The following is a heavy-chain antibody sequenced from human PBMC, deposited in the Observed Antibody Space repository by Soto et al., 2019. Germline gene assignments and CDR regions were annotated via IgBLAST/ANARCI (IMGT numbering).Heavy chain of an antibody. CDR1: SASLSSSTYY. D-gene: IGHD2-2*01. CDR3: ARQATTSWSF. V-gene: IGHV4-39*01. CDR2: IYYSGDT. J-gene: IGHJ4*02. Sequence: PSETLSLTCSVSSASLSSSTYYWSWIRQPPGRGPEWIGSIYYSGDTYYSPSLKSRVTISLDASMNQFSLRVTSLSVADTAMYYCARQATTSWSFWGQGTLVTVSS.